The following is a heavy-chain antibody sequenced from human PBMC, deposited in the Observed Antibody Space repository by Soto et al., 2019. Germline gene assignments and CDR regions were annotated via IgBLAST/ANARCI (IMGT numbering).Heavy chain of an antibody. Sequence: PGESLKISCKGSGYSFTSCWIGWVRQMPGKGLEWMGIIYPGDSDTRYSPSFQGQVTISADKSISTAYLQWSSLKASDTAMYYCARPEVGQQLGSWAFDIWGQGTMVTVSS. V-gene: IGHV5-51*01. CDR1: GYSFTSCW. J-gene: IGHJ3*02. D-gene: IGHD6-13*01. CDR3: ARPEVGQQLGSWAFDI. CDR2: IYPGDSDT.